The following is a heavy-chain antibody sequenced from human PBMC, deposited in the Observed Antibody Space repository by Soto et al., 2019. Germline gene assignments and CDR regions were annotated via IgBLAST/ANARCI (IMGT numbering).Heavy chain of an antibody. CDR2: TSGSAVGT. J-gene: IGHJ6*02. Sequence: EVQLLESGGGLAQPGGSLRLSCAASGFTFSSYAMSWVRQAPGKGLEWVLSTSGSAVGTFYADSVKGRFTIPRDNSKNTLHLRMNSLRAEDTAVYYCAKGVHDYVWGSYFDVWGQGTTVTVSS. CDR1: GFTFSSYA. V-gene: IGHV3-23*01. D-gene: IGHD3-16*01. CDR3: AKGVHDYVWGSYFDV.